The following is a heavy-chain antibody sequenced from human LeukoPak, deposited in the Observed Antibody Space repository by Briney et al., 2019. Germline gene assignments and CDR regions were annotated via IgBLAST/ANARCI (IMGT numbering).Heavy chain of an antibody. CDR2: IYPGDSDT. V-gene: IGHV5-51*01. Sequence: NPGESLKISCKGFGYSFSTDWIGWVRQVPGKGLELMGIIYPGDSDTRYSPSFHGQVTISADRSTNTAYLQWSSLKASDTAMYYCARRPGTWFDPWGQGTLVTVSS. CDR1: GYSFSTDW. CDR3: ARRPGTWFDP. J-gene: IGHJ5*02.